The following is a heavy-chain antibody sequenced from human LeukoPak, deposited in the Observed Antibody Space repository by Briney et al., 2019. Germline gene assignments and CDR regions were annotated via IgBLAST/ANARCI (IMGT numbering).Heavy chain of an antibody. D-gene: IGHD2-2*01. Sequence: PGGSLRLSCAASGFTFSSYEMNWVRQAPGKGLEWVSYISSSGSTIYYADSVKGRFTISRDNSKNTLYLQMNSLRAEDTAVYYCARGVVPAAPYYYYYYYMDVWGKGTTVTVSS. J-gene: IGHJ6*03. CDR3: ARGVVPAAPYYYYYYYMDV. CDR2: ISSSGSTI. CDR1: GFTFSSYE. V-gene: IGHV3-48*03.